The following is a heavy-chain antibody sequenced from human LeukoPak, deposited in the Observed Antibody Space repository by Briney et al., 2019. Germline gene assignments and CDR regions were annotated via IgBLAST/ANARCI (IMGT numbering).Heavy chain of an antibody. J-gene: IGHJ6*02. V-gene: IGHV4-61*01. CDR2: IYYSGST. CDR3: ARASNYYYYGMDV. Sequence: SETLSLTCTVSGGSVSSGSNYWSWIRQPPGKGLEWIGYIYYSGSTNYNPSLKSRVTISVDTSKNQFSLKLSSVTAADTAVYYCARASNYYYYGMDVWGQGTTVTVSS. CDR1: GGSVSSGSNY.